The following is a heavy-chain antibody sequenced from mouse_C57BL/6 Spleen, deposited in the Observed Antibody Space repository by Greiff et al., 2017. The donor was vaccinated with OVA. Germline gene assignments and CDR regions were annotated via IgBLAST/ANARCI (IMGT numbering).Heavy chain of an antibody. J-gene: IGHJ4*01. CDR1: GFTFSNYW. D-gene: IGHD1-1*01. CDR2: IRLKSDNYAT. CDR3: TGLYDYGSSYPYYAMDY. Sequence: EVQLVESGGGLVQPGGSMKLSCVASGFTFSNYWMNWVRQSPEKGLEWVAQIRLKSDNYATHYAESVKGRFTISRDDSKSSVYLQMNNLRAEDTGMDYCTGLYDYGSSYPYYAMDYWGQGTSVTVSS. V-gene: IGHV6-3*01.